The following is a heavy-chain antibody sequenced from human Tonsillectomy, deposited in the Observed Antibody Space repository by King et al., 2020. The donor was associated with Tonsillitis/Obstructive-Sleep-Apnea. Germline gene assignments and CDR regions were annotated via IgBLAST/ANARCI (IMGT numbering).Heavy chain of an antibody. Sequence: QLQESGPGLVKPSETLSLTCTVSGGSISSYYWSWIRQPPGKGLEWIGYIYYSGSTNYNPTLKSRVTISVDTSKNQFSLKLSSVPAADTAVYYCARGKVASGSYYVLDYWGQGTLVTVSS. J-gene: IGHJ4*02. V-gene: IGHV4-59*01. CDR1: GGSISSYY. CDR3: ARGKVASGSYYVLDY. D-gene: IGHD1-26*01. CDR2: IYYSGST.